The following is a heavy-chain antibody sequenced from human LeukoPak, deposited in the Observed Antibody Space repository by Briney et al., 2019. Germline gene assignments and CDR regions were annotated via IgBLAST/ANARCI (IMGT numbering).Heavy chain of an antibody. V-gene: IGHV1-18*01. Sequence: ASVKVSCKASGGTFSSYAISWVRQAPGQGLEWMGWISTYNGNTNYVQKLQGRVTMTTDTSTTTAYMELRSLRSDDTAMYYCARDYYGSGSYSYAFDIWGQGTMVTVSS. J-gene: IGHJ3*02. D-gene: IGHD3-10*01. CDR2: ISTYNGNT. CDR1: GGTFSSYA. CDR3: ARDYYGSGSYSYAFDI.